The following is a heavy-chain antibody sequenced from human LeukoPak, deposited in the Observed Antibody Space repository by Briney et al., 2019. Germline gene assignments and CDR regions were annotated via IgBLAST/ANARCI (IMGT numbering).Heavy chain of an antibody. CDR2: MNPNSGNT. CDR1: GYTFTGYY. J-gene: IGHJ6*03. Sequence: GASVKVSCKASGYTFTGYYMHWVRQATGQGLEWMGWMNPNSGNTGYARKFQGRVTITRNTSISTAYMELSSLRSEDTAVYYCARGVYYYMDVWGKGTTVTVSS. CDR3: ARGVYYYMDV. V-gene: IGHV1-8*03.